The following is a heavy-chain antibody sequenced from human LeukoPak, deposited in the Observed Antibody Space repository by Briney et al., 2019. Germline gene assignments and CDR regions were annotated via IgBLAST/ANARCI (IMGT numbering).Heavy chain of an antibody. CDR2: ISTSSSYI. Sequence: GGSLRLSCAASGFTFSGYGMNWGRQAPGKGLEWVSSISTSSSYIYHADSVKGRFTISRENAKNSLFLQMQSLRAEDTAVYFCVKSTREVMAMMDVWGKGTTVTVSS. V-gene: IGHV3-21*01. J-gene: IGHJ6*04. D-gene: IGHD3-16*01. CDR1: GFTFSGYG. CDR3: VKSTREVMAMMDV.